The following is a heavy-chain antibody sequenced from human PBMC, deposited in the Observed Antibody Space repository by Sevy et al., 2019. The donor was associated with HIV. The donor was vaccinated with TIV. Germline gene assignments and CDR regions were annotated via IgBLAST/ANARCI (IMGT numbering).Heavy chain of an antibody. Sequence: ASVKVSCKTSGYTFTDYGIGWVRQAPGQGLEWVSWINPSDGNRNYAQRLQGRVTMTTDTSTRTAYMELWSLRPDDTAIYYCARDVTGNYYVHYWGQGTLVTVSS. J-gene: IGHJ4*02. D-gene: IGHD1-26*01. V-gene: IGHV1-18*01. CDR1: GYTFTDYG. CDR3: ARDVTGNYYVHY. CDR2: INPSDGNR.